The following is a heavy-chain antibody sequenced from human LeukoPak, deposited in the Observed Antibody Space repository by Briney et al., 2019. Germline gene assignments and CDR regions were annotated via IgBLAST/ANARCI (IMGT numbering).Heavy chain of an antibody. Sequence: ASVKVSCKASGYTFTSYDINWVRQATGQGLEWMGWMNPNSGNTGYAQKFQGRVTMTRNTSISIAYMELSSLRSEDTAVYYCARGRRDIHYYYYYMDVWGKGTTVTISS. CDR2: MNPNSGNT. CDR1: GYTFTSYD. V-gene: IGHV1-8*01. J-gene: IGHJ6*03. D-gene: IGHD3-9*01. CDR3: ARGRRDIHYYYYYMDV.